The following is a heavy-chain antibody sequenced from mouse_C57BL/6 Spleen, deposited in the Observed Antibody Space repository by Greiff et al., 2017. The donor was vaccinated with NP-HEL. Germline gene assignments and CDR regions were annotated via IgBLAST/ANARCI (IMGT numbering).Heavy chain of an antibody. V-gene: IGHV1-74*01. D-gene: IGHD1-1*01. Sequence: QVQLQQPGAELVKPGASVKVSCKASGYTFTSYWMHWVKQRPGQGLEWIGRIHPSDSDTNYNQKFKGKATLTVDQSSSTAYMQLSSLTSEDSAVYYCANPSYGSSWFAYWGQGTLVTVSA. CDR3: ANPSYGSSWFAY. J-gene: IGHJ3*01. CDR2: IHPSDSDT. CDR1: GYTFTSYW.